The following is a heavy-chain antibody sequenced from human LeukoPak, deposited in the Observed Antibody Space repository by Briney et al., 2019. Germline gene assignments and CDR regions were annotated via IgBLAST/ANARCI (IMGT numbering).Heavy chain of an antibody. V-gene: IGHV4-38-2*01. CDR2: VHHSGST. Sequence: SETLSLTCAVSGYSISRCYHWGCLRQPPGKGLEWIGSVHHSGSTYYKSSPKSRVTISLDTSKKPFSLKVSSVTAADTAVYYCARVAWNPYNWGQGTLVTVSS. D-gene: IGHD1-1*01. CDR3: ARVAWNPYN. J-gene: IGHJ4*02. CDR1: GYSISRCYH.